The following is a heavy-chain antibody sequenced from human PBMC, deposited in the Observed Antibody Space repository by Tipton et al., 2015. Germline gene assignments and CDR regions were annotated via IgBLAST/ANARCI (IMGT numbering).Heavy chain of an antibody. J-gene: IGHJ4*02. CDR3: ARDRGGFGDLMYYFDY. Sequence: SLRLSCTGSGFSFSIYTMNWVRQAPGKGLEWVAGITWNAGRTDYADSVKGRFTISRDNGKNLLYLQMNSLRVEDTALYYCARDRGGFGDLMYYFDYWGQGTLVAVSS. CDR1: GFSFSIYT. CDR2: ITWNAGRT. V-gene: IGHV3-20*04. D-gene: IGHD3-10*01.